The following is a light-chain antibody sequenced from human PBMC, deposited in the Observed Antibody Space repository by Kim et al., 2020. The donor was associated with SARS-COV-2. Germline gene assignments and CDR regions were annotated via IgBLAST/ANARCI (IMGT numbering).Light chain of an antibody. V-gene: IGKV1-16*01. CDR2: AAS. CDR3: QQCHSYPLT. CDR1: QDIRNY. Sequence: DIQMTQSPSSLSASVGDRVTITCRASQDIRNYLAWFQQIPVKAPKSLIYAASNLQSGVPSRFSASGSGTDFTLTISSLQPEDFATYYCQQCHSYPLTFGGGTKVEIK. J-gene: IGKJ4*01.